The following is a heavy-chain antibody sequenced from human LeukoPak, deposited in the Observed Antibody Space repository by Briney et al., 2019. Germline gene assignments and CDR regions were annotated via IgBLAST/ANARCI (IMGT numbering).Heavy chain of an antibody. CDR3: AKGDFYGDYPYGMDV. D-gene: IGHD3-3*01. Sequence: GGSLRLSCAASGFTFSSYAMAWVRLAPGKGLEWVSAIGGGGSSTYYADSVQGRFTISRDNSENTLYLQMNSLRAEDTAVYYCAKGDFYGDYPYGMDVWGQRTTVTVSS. CDR2: IGGGGSST. V-gene: IGHV3-23*01. CDR1: GFTFSSYA. J-gene: IGHJ6*02.